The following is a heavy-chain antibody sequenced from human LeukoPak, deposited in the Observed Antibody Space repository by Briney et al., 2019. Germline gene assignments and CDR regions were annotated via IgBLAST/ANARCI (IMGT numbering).Heavy chain of an antibody. J-gene: IGHJ4*02. CDR3: AREYGSGGFDY. CDR1: GGSISSSYS. D-gene: IGHD3-10*01. V-gene: IGHV4-39*07. CDR2: MYYNGIT. Sequence: SETLSLTCTVSGGSISSSYSWGWIRQPPGKGLEWIGTMYYNGITYYNPSLKSRVTISVDTSKNQFSLKLSSVTAADTAVYYCAREYGSGGFDYWGQGALVTDSS.